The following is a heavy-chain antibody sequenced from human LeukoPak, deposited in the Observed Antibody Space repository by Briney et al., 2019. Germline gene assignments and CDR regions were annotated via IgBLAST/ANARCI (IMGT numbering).Heavy chain of an antibody. CDR2: IYYSGST. V-gene: IGHV4-59*01. Sequence: SETLSLTCTVSGGSISSYYWSWIRQPPGKGLEWIGYIYYSGSTNYNPSLKSRVTISVDTSKNQFSLKLSSVTAADTAVYYCAREMSSSGWYSPPRPLFDYWGQGTLVTVSS. CDR3: AREMSSSGWYSPPRPLFDY. CDR1: GGSISSYY. J-gene: IGHJ4*02. D-gene: IGHD6-19*01.